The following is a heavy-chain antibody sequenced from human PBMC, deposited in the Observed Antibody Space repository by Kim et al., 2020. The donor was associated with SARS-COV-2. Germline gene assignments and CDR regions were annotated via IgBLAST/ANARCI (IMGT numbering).Heavy chain of an antibody. V-gene: IGHV3-23*01. CDR3: AKEGDYYDSSGPWFDP. CDR2: ISGSGGST. CDR1: GFTFSSYA. Sequence: GGSLRLSCVASGFTFSSYAMSWVRQAPGKGLEWVSAISGSGGSTYYADSVKGRFTISRDNSKNTLYLQMNSLRAEDTAVYYCAKEGDYYDSSGPWFDPWGQGTLVTVSS. D-gene: IGHD3-22*01. J-gene: IGHJ5*02.